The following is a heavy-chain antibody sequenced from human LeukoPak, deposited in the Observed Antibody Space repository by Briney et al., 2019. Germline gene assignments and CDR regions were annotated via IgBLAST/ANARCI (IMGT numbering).Heavy chain of an antibody. CDR2: ISSSSSYI. CDR3: AREWYYYGSGTDY. CDR1: GFTFSSYS. Sequence: GGSLRLSCAASGFTFSSYSMNWVRQAPGKGLEWVSSISSSSSYIYYADSVKGRFTISRDNAKNSLYLQMNSLRAEDTAVYYCAREWYYYGSGTDYWGQGTLVTVSS. J-gene: IGHJ4*02. D-gene: IGHD3-10*01. V-gene: IGHV3-21*01.